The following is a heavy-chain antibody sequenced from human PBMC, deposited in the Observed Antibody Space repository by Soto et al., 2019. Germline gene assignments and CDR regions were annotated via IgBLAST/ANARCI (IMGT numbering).Heavy chain of an antibody. J-gene: IGHJ6*02. Sequence: PGGSLRLSCAASGFTFSSYEMNWVRQAPGKGLEWVSYISSSGSTIYYADPVKGRFTISRDNAKNSLYLQMNSLRAEDTAVYYCARDRRYYYDSSGYYSPVGMDVWGQGTTVTVSS. V-gene: IGHV3-48*03. CDR2: ISSSGSTI. D-gene: IGHD3-22*01. CDR3: ARDRRYYYDSSGYYSPVGMDV. CDR1: GFTFSSYE.